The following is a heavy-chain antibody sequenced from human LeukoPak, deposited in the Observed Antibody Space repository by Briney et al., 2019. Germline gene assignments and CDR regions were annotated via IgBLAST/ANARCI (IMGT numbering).Heavy chain of an antibody. CDR1: GFTFSSYW. CDR3: AKARYYYDSSGYSYYFDY. J-gene: IGHJ4*02. D-gene: IGHD3-22*01. Sequence: GGSLRLSCAASGFTFSSYWMSWVRQAPGKGLEWVANIKQDGSEKYYVDSVKGRFTISRDNAKNSLYLQMNSLRAEDTAVYYCAKARYYYDSSGYSYYFDYWGQGTLVTVSS. V-gene: IGHV3-7*01. CDR2: IKQDGSEK.